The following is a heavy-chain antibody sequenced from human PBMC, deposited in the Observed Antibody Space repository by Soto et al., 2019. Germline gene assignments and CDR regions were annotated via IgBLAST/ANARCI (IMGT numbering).Heavy chain of an antibody. CDR1: GDSVSSNRAA. Sequence: SQTLSLTCAISGDSVSSNRAAWGWIRQSPSRGLEWLGRIYYRSRWYNDYSESLKSRIIIKPDTYKNQFSLQLNSATPEDTAVYYCAREDSAATNDAFDRWGQGKMVTVSS. J-gene: IGHJ3*02. D-gene: IGHD3-10*01. CDR2: IYYRSRWYN. V-gene: IGHV6-1*01. CDR3: AREDSAATNDAFDR.